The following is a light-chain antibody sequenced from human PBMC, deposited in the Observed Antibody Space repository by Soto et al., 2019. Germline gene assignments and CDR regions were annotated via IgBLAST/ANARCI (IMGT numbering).Light chain of an antibody. CDR2: GAS. V-gene: IGKV3-15*01. Sequence: EMVMTQSPATLSVSPGERATLSCRASQSVSSNLAWYQQKTGQPPRLLIYGASTRATGIPARFSASGSGTEFTLTISSLQSEDFAVYYCQQYNNWPWTVGQGTKVEIK. CDR1: QSVSSN. J-gene: IGKJ1*01. CDR3: QQYNNWPWT.